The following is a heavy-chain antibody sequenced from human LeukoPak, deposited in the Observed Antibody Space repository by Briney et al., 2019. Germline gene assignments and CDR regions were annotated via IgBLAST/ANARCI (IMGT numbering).Heavy chain of an antibody. D-gene: IGHD3-3*01. J-gene: IGHJ4*02. CDR1: GFTFSSYA. Sequence: GGSLRLSCAASGFTFSSYAMSWFRQAPGKGLEWVSAISGSGGSTYYADSVKGRFTTSRDNSKNTLYLQMNSLRAEDTAVYYCAKGPFWSGIDYWGQGTLVTVSS. CDR3: AKGPFWSGIDY. CDR2: ISGSGGST. V-gene: IGHV3-23*01.